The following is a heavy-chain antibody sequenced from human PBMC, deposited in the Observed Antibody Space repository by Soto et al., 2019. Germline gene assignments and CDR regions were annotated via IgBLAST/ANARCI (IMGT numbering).Heavy chain of an antibody. CDR1: GFTFSSYW. D-gene: IGHD3-10*01. CDR3: ARGVRGHYGFDV. CDR2: IKTDGSST. V-gene: IGHV3-74*01. J-gene: IGHJ3*01. Sequence: GGSLRLSCAASGFTFSSYWMHWVRQAPGKGLVWVSRIKTDGSSTNYADSVKGRFTISRDNAKNTVYLQMNSLRAEDTAVFYCARGVRGHYGFDVWGQGTVVTVSS.